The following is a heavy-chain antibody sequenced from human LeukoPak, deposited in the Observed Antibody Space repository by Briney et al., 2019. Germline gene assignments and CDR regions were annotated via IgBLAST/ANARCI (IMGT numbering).Heavy chain of an antibody. CDR2: IYTSGST. CDR3: ARVLRFLEWPSYMDV. V-gene: IGHV4-4*07. J-gene: IGHJ6*03. Sequence: PSETLSLTCTVSGGSISSYYWSWIRQPAGKGLEWIGRIYTSGSTNYNPSLKSRVTMSVDTSKNQFSLKLSSVTAAGTAVYYCARVLRFLEWPSYMDVWGKGTTVTVSS. D-gene: IGHD3-3*01. CDR1: GGSISSYY.